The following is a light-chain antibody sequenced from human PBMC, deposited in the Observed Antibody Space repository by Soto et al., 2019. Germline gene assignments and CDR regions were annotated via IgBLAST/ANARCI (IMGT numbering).Light chain of an antibody. Sequence: QSALTQPPSASGSPGQSVTISCTGTSSDIGGYKYVSWYQQHPGKSPKLMIYEVTTRPSGVPDRFSGSKSGNTASLTVSGLQADDEADYSCSSYVGGYNVAVVFGGGTKPTVL. CDR3: SSYVGGYNVAVV. V-gene: IGLV2-8*01. CDR1: SSDIGGYKY. J-gene: IGLJ3*02. CDR2: EVT.